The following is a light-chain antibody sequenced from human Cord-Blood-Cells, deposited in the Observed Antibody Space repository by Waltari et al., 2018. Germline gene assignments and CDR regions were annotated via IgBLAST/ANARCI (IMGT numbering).Light chain of an antibody. CDR3: QQRSNWPHT. Sequence: EIVLTQSPATLSLSPGERATLSCRASQSVSSYLAWYQPKPGQAPRLLIYDASNRSTGIPARFSGSGSGTDFTLTISSLEPEDFAVYYCQQRSNWPHTFGQGTKLEIK. CDR1: QSVSSY. CDR2: DAS. V-gene: IGKV3-11*01. J-gene: IGKJ2*01.